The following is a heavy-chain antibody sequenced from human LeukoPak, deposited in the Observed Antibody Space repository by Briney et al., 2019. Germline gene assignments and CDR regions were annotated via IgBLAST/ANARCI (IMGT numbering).Heavy chain of an antibody. D-gene: IGHD3-3*01. J-gene: IGHJ5*02. V-gene: IGHV3-21*01. CDR1: GFTFSSYS. Sequence: PGRSLRLSCAASGFTFSSYSMNWVRQAPGKGLEWVSSISSSSSYIYYADSVKGRFTISRDNAKNSLYLQMNSLRAEDTAVYYCAREGYYDFWSGYYAWFDPWGQGTLVTVSS. CDR2: ISSSSSYI. CDR3: AREGYYDFWSGYYAWFDP.